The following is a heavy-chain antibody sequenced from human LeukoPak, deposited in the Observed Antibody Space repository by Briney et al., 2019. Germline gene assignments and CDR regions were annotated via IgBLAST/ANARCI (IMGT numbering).Heavy chain of an antibody. V-gene: IGHV3-23*01. D-gene: IGHD3-22*01. Sequence: PGGTLRLSCAASGFTFSSYGMSWVRQAPGKGLEWVSAISGSGGSTYYADSVKGRFTISRDNSKNTLYLQMNSLRAEDTAVYYCAKAGTYYYDSSGYYFFDYXXXGTLVTV. J-gene: IGHJ4*02. CDR1: GFTFSSYG. CDR2: ISGSGGST. CDR3: AKAGTYYYDSSGYYFFDY.